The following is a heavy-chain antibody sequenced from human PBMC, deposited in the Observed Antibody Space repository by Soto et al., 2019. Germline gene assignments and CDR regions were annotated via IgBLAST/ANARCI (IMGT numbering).Heavy chain of an antibody. CDR2: IYYSGSN. D-gene: IGHD3-22*01. J-gene: IGHJ3*02. Sequence: GSGGTASRGSYHGCWIRLHPGKGLEWIGYIYYSGSNNYNPSLKSRVTISVDTSKTQFSLKLSSVTAADTAVYYCAMDRLYSSDSRSYAFDTSCQCPMVT. CDR1: GGTASRGSYH. V-gene: IGHV4-61*01. CDR3: AMDRLYSSDSRSYAFDT.